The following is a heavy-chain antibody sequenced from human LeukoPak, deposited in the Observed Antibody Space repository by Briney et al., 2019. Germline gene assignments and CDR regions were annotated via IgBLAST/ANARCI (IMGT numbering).Heavy chain of an antibody. CDR2: IKQDGSET. J-gene: IGHJ4*02. V-gene: IGHV3-7*01. D-gene: IGHD5-18*01. CDR1: GFTFSNYW. Sequence: GGSLRLSCAASGFTFSNYWINWVRQAPGKGLEWVANIKQDGSETYCVDSVKGRFTISRDNAKNSLYLQMNSLRDEDTAIYYCARGGSGYSYGKIDSWGQGILVTVSS. CDR3: ARGGSGYSYGKIDS.